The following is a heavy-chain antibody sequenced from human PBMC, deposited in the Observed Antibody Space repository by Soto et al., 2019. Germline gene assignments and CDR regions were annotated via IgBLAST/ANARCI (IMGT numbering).Heavy chain of an antibody. D-gene: IGHD3-22*01. Sequence: LTCSVSGDSIRNYYWSWIRQPPGKGLEWIGYIYDSGRTNYNPSLKSRVTISVDTSKNQFSLKLSSVTAADTAVYYCARGRKDSSGYLYYFDYWGQGTLVTVSS. J-gene: IGHJ4*01. CDR2: IYDSGRT. CDR3: ARGRKDSSGYLYYFDY. V-gene: IGHV4-59*01. CDR1: GDSIRNYY.